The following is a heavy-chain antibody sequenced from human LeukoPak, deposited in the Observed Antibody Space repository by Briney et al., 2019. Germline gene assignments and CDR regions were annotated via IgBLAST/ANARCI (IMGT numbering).Heavy chain of an antibody. Sequence: SETLSLTCTVSGGSISSYYWSWIRQPPGKGLEWIGYIYYSGSTNYNPSLKSRVTISVDTSKNQFSLKLSSVTAADTAVYYCARGRGYSYGRIWFDPWGQGTLVTVSS. D-gene: IGHD5-18*01. CDR1: GGSISSYY. J-gene: IGHJ5*02. CDR2: IYYSGST. V-gene: IGHV4-59*01. CDR3: ARGRGYSYGRIWFDP.